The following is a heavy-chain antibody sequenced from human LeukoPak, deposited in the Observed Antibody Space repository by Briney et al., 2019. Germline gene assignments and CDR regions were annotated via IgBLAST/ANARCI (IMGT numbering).Heavy chain of an antibody. CDR1: GGSISSYY. V-gene: IGHV4-4*07. D-gene: IGHD3-3*01. CDR3: ARWKEDLVTIFGVVSGYFDL. CDR2: IYTSGST. J-gene: IGHJ2*01. Sequence: SETLSLTCTVSGGSISSYYWSWIRQPAGKGLEWIGRIYTSGSTNYNPSPKSRVTMSVDTSKNQFSLKLSSVTAADTAVYYCARWKEDLVTIFGVVSGYFDLWGRGTLVTVSS.